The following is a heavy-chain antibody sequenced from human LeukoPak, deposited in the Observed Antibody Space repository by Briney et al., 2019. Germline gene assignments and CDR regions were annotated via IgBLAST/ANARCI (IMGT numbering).Heavy chain of an antibody. J-gene: IGHJ3*02. Sequence: SETLSLTCTVSGGSISSGSFYWSWIRQPAGKGLEWIGRIYTSGITSYNPSLKSRVTISVDTSNKQVSLKLSSVTAADTAVYYCASSYSSSWYRYAFDIWGQGTMVTVSS. V-gene: IGHV4-61*02. CDR1: GGSISSGSFY. D-gene: IGHD6-13*01. CDR2: IYTSGIT. CDR3: ASSYSSSWYRYAFDI.